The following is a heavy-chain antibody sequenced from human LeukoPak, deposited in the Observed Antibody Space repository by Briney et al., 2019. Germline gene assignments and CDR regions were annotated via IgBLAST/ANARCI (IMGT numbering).Heavy chain of an antibody. D-gene: IGHD3-10*01. V-gene: IGHV3-48*03. CDR2: ISSSGSTI. CDR1: GFTFSSYE. J-gene: IGHJ4*02. CDR3: ARGANYYGSGSYYVPHDY. Sequence: GGSLRLSCAASGFTFSSYEMNWVRQAPGKGLEWVSYISSSGSTIYYADSVKGRFTISRDNAKNSLYLQMNSLRAEDTAVYYCARGANYYGSGSYYVPHDYWGQGTLVTVSS.